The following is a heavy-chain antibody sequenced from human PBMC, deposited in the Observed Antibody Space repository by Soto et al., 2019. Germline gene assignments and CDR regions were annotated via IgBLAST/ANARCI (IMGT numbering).Heavy chain of an antibody. V-gene: IGHV1-18*01. CDR2: ISGYNGNT. D-gene: IGHD1-7*01. Sequence: QVQLVQSGAEVKKPGASVKVSCKSSGYTFTMSGISWVRQAPGQGLEWMGWISGYNGNTNYEQKFQDRVTMTTDTSTTSAYMELRSLRSDDTAVYYCAREGTRPYYSYGMDVWGQGTTVTVSS. CDR1: GYTFTMSG. J-gene: IGHJ6*02. CDR3: AREGTRPYYSYGMDV.